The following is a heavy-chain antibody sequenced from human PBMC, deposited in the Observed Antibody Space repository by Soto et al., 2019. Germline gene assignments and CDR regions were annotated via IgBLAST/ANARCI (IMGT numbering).Heavy chain of an antibody. CDR3: AREADKLRFLEWLHNWFDP. CDR2: INPSGGST. D-gene: IGHD3-3*01. J-gene: IGHJ5*02. Sequence: ASVKVSCKASVYTFTSYYMHWVRQAPGQGLEWMGIINPSGGSTSYAQKFQGRVTMTRDTSTSTVYMELSSLRSEDTAVYYCAREADKLRFLEWLHNWFDPWGQGTLVTVSS. CDR1: VYTFTSYY. V-gene: IGHV1-46*01.